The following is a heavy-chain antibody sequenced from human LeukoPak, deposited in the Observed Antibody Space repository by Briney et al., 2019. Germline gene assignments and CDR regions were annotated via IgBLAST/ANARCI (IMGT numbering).Heavy chain of an antibody. V-gene: IGHV4-59*01. J-gene: IGHJ5*02. CDR1: GGSISSYY. CDR2: IYYSGST. D-gene: IGHD2-15*01. CDR3: ARGSAVVAAIRWFDP. Sequence: SETLSLTCTVSGGSISSYYWSWIRQPPGKGLEWIGYIYYSGSTNYNPSLKSRVTISVDTSKNQFSLKLSSVTAADTALYYCARGSAVVAAIRWFDPWGQGTLVTVSS.